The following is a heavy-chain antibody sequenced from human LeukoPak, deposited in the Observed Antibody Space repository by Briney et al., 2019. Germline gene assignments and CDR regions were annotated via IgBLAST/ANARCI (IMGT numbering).Heavy chain of an antibody. V-gene: IGHV4-59*08. J-gene: IGHJ3*02. CDR2: VRDNGES. D-gene: IGHD5-18*01. CDR3: ARKPAGTAAFDI. CDR1: GGSISSYY. Sequence: PSETLSLTCTVSGGSISSYYWSWIRQPPGKGLEWIAYVRDNGESNYNPSLKSRVTISVDTRNNQISLRLNFVTAADTAIYYCARKPAGTAAFDIWGLGTMVTVSS.